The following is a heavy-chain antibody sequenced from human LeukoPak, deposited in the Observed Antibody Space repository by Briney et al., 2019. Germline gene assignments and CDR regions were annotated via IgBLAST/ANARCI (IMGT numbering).Heavy chain of an antibody. D-gene: IGHD2-15*01. CDR3: AKDYCRDGNCPFPFLDS. Sequence: GGSLRLSCAVSGFTLTNHGVSWVRQAPGKGLEWVSIITGTGGRYYGDSVKGRFILSRDNSKNTVYMQMSSLRAEDTATHYCAKDYCRDGNCPFPFLDSWGQGTPVTVSS. CDR1: GFTLTNHG. CDR2: ITGTGGR. V-gene: IGHV3-23*01. J-gene: IGHJ4*02.